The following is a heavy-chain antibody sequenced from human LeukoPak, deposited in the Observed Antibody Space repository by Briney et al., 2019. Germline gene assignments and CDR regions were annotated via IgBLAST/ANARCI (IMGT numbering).Heavy chain of an antibody. J-gene: IGHJ4*02. CDR1: GFTFSNYA. CDR3: ARPYDILTGYPPFDY. CDR2: ISSSSSTI. D-gene: IGHD3-9*01. Sequence: GGPLRLSCAASGFTFSNYAMNWVRQAPGKGLEWVSYISSSSSTIYYADSVKGRFTISRDNAKNSLYLQMNSLRDEDTAVYYCARPYDILTGYPPFDYWGQGTLVTVSS. V-gene: IGHV3-48*02.